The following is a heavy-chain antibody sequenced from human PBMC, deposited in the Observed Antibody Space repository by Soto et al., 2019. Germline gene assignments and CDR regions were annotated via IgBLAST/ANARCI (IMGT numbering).Heavy chain of an antibody. CDR1: GYSFTSYW. CDR3: AITPGYCSSTRCYYYYSGMDV. V-gene: IGHV5-10-1*01. J-gene: IGHJ6*02. D-gene: IGHD2-2*01. Sequence: GESLKISCKGSGYSFTSYWISWVRQMPGKGLEWMGRIDPSDSYTNYSPSFQGHVTISADKSISTAYLQWSSLKASDTAMYHCAITPGYCSSTRCYYYYSGMDVWGQGTTVTVSS. CDR2: IDPSDSYT.